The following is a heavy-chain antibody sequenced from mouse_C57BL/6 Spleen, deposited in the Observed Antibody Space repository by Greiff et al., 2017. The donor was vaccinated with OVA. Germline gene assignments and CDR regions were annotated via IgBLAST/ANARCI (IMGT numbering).Heavy chain of an antibody. CDR1: GYTFTSYW. D-gene: IGHD5-1-1*01. Sequence: QVQLKQSGAELVKPGASVKLSCKASGYTFTSYWMHWVKQRPGQGLEWIGMIHPNSGSTNYNEKFKSKATLTVDKSSSTAYMQLSSLTSEDSAVYYCARLDTREYFDYWGQGTTLTVSS. CDR3: ARLDTREYFDY. V-gene: IGHV1-64*01. CDR2: IHPNSGST. J-gene: IGHJ2*01.